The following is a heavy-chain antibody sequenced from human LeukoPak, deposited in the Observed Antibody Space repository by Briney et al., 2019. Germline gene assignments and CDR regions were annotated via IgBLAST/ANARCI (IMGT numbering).Heavy chain of an antibody. V-gene: IGHV4-39*01. Sequence: SETLSLTCTVSGGSISSSSYYWGWIRQPPGKGLEWIGSIYYSGSTYYNPSLKSRVTISVDTSKNQFSLELSSVTAADTAVYYCARHFGSYHSSGWYPFDYWGQGTLVTVSS. CDR3: ARHFGSYHSSGWYPFDY. J-gene: IGHJ4*02. CDR1: GGSISSSSYY. D-gene: IGHD6-19*01. CDR2: IYYSGST.